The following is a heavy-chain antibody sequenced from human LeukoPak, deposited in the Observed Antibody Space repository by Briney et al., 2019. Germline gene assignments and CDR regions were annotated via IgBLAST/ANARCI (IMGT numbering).Heavy chain of an antibody. CDR3: TKDRAKWSGGDAFDI. CDR2: ISWNSGGI. V-gene: IGHV3-9*01. D-gene: IGHD1-26*01. J-gene: IGHJ3*02. Sequence: GGSLRLSCAASGFIFDDYAMHWVRQAPGKGLEWVSGISWNSGGIGYADSVKGRFTISRDNAKNSLYLQMNSLRAEDTAFYYCTKDRAKWSGGDAFDIWGQGTMVTVSS. CDR1: GFIFDDYA.